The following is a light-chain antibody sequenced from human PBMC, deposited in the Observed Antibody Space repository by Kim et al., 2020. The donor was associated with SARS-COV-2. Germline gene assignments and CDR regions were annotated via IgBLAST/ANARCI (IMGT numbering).Light chain of an antibody. V-gene: IGLV9-49*01. Sequence: QLVLTQPPSASASLGASVTLTCTLSSGYSNYKVDWYQQRPGKGPRFVMRVGTGGIVGSKGDGIPDRFSVLGSGLNRYLTIKNIQEEDESDYHCRADHGSGSNFVWVFGGGTKVTVL. CDR3: RADHGSGSNFVWV. CDR2: VGTGGIVG. J-gene: IGLJ3*02. CDR1: SGYSNYK.